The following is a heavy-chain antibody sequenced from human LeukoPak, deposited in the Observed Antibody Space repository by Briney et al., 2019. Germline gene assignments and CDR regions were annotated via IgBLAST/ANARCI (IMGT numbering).Heavy chain of an antibody. J-gene: IGHJ4*02. Sequence: NPSETLSLTCTVSGGFINSNNYYWGWIRQPPGKGLEWIGSFYYSGDTYYNPSLKSRVTISPDTSKGQLSLKLTSVTVADTAVYYCVRAPDYWGQGTLVTVSS. CDR3: VRAPDY. CDR2: FYYSGDT. V-gene: IGHV4-39*07. CDR1: GGFINSNNYY.